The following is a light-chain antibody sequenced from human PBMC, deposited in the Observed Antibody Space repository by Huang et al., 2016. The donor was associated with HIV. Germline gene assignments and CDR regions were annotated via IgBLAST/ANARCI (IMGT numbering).Light chain of an antibody. CDR3: MQAQQTPYT. CDR1: QSILHSNGYNY. V-gene: IGKV2-28*01. Sequence: DIVVTQSPLSLAVTPGEPASISCRSSQSILHSNGYNYLDWYVQKPGQSPQLLIYMGSNRASGVPDRISGGGSGVEFTLKISRVEAEDVGVYYCMQAQQTPYTFGPGTKLEIK. CDR2: MGS. J-gene: IGKJ2*01.